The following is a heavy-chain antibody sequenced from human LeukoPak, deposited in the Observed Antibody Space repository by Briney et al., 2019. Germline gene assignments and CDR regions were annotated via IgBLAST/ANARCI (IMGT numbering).Heavy chain of an antibody. Sequence: GRSLRLSCAASGFTFSSYGMHWVRQAPGKGLEWVAVISYDGSNKYYADSVKGRFTIPRDNSKNTLYLQMNSLRAEDTAVYYCAKGVNYYGSGSYYNFDYWGQGTLVTVSS. D-gene: IGHD3-10*01. CDR3: AKGVNYYGSGSYYNFDY. CDR2: ISYDGSNK. J-gene: IGHJ4*02. V-gene: IGHV3-30*18. CDR1: GFTFSSYG.